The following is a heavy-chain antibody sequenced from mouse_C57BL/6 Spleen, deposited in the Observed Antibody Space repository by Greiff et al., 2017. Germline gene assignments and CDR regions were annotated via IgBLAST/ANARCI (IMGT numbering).Heavy chain of an antibody. J-gene: IGHJ3*01. CDR3: ASEKGYGNSWFAY. V-gene: IGHV2-2*01. CDR2: IWSGGST. CDR1: GFSLTSYG. Sequence: QVQLQQSGPGLVQPSQSLSITCTVSGFSLTSYGVHWVRQSPGKGLEWLGVIWSGGSTDYNAAFISRLSISKDNSKSQVFFKMNSLQADDTAIYYCASEKGYGNSWFAYWGQGTLVTVSA. D-gene: IGHD2-10*02.